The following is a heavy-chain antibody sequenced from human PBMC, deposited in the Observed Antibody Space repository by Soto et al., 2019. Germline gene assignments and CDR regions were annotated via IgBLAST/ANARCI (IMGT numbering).Heavy chain of an antibody. CDR3: ARDSEMATITGAFDI. J-gene: IGHJ3*02. D-gene: IGHD5-12*01. CDR2: IYSGGST. Sequence: GGSLRLSCAASGFTVSSNYMSWVRQAPGKGLEWVSVIYSGGSTYYADSVKGRFTISRDNSKNTLYLQMNSLRAEDTAVYYCARDSEMATITGAFDIWGQGTMVTVSS. CDR1: GFTVSSNY. V-gene: IGHV3-53*01.